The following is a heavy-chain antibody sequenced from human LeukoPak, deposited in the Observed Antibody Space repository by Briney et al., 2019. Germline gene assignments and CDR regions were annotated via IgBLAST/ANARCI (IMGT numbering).Heavy chain of an antibody. CDR3: ARARLGELSLFDY. D-gene: IGHD3-16*02. CDR1: GFTVSSNY. V-gene: IGHV3-53*01. J-gene: IGHJ4*02. CDR2: IYSGGST. Sequence: GGSLRPSCAASGFTVSSNYMSWVRQAPGKGLEWVSVIYSGGSTYYADSVKGRFTISRDNSKNTLYLQMNSLRAEDTAVYYCARARLGELSLFDYWGQGTLVTVSS.